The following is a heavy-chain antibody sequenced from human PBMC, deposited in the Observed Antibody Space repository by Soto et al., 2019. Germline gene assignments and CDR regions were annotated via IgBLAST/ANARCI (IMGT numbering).Heavy chain of an antibody. CDR3: AREMSRGYPSPSGAFDI. V-gene: IGHV1-8*01. CDR2: MDPNSGNT. D-gene: IGHD5-12*01. CDR1: GYTFTSYD. Sequence: ASVKVSCKASGYTFTSYDINWVRQATGQGLEWMGWMDPNSGNTGYAQKFQGRVTMTRNTSISTAYMELSSLRSEDTAVYYCAREMSRGYPSPSGAFDIWGQGTMVTVSS. J-gene: IGHJ3*02.